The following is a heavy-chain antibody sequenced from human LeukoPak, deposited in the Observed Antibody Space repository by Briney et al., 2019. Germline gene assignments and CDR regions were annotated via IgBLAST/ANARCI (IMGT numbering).Heavy chain of an antibody. J-gene: IGHJ5*02. V-gene: IGHV1-2*02. CDR2: INPNSGGT. Sequence: ASVKVSCKASGYTFTGYYMHWVRQAPGQGLEWMGWINPNSGGTNYAQKFQGRVTMTRDTSISTAYMELSRLRSDDTAVYYCARDFLEWLLGHWFDPWGQGTLVTVSS. D-gene: IGHD3-3*01. CDR1: GYTFTGYY. CDR3: ARDFLEWLLGHWFDP.